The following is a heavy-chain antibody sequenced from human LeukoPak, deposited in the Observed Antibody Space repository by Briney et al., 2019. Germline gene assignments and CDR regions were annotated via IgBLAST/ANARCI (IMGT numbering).Heavy chain of an antibody. CDR1: GYTFTSYD. D-gene: IGHD1-1*01. CDR3: ARGRRGNWNRRLNWFDP. J-gene: IGHJ5*02. V-gene: IGHV1-8*03. CDR2: MNPNSGNT. Sequence: GASVKVSCKASGYTFTSYDINWVRQATGQGLEWMGWMNPNSGNTGYAQKFQGRVTITRNTSISTAYMELSSLRSEDTAVYYCARGRRGNWNRRLNWFDPWGQGTLVTVSS.